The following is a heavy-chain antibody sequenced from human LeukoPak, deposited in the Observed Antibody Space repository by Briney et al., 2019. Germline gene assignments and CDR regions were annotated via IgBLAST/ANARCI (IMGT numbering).Heavy chain of an antibody. CDR1: GLTFIDYY. V-gene: IGHV3-11*01. CDR3: ASAPYSRGWYGNDY. CDR2: ISNSGNTI. D-gene: IGHD6-19*01. J-gene: IGHJ4*02. Sequence: PGGSLRLSFPASGLTFIDYYRSWIRQAQGKGREWVPYISNSGNTIHYADSVKGRFTISRDNAKNSLYLQMNSLRAEDTAVYYCASAPYSRGWYGNDYWGQGTLVTVSS.